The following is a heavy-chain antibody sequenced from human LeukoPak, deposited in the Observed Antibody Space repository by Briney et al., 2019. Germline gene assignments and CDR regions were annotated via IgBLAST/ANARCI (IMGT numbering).Heavy chain of an antibody. Sequence: APVKVSCKASGYTFTGYYMHWVRQAPGQGLEWMGWINPNSGGTNYAQKFQGRVTMTRDTSISTAYMELSRLRSDDTAVYYCARVDIAARVPDYWGQGTLVTVSS. V-gene: IGHV1-2*02. CDR2: INPNSGGT. CDR3: ARVDIAARVPDY. D-gene: IGHD6-6*01. CDR1: GYTFTGYY. J-gene: IGHJ4*02.